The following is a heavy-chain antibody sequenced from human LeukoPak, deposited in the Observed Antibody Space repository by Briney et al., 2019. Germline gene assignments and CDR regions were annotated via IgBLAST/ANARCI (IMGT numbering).Heavy chain of an antibody. CDR3: VKDWGVLPDYTADGFDI. CDR1: GFTFSSYA. D-gene: IGHD3-10*01. CDR2: IRPDGSNE. V-gene: IGHV3-30*09. Sequence: GRSLRLSCAASGFTFSSYAMHWVRQAPGKGLEWVAFIRPDGSNEYYAAFVRGRFAISRDNSQNTLHLQMNSLRLEDTAVYYCVKDWGVLPDYTADGFDIWGPGTMVTVSS. J-gene: IGHJ3*02.